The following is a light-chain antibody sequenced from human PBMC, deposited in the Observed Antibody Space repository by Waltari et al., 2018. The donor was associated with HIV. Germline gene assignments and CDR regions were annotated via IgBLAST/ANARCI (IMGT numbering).Light chain of an antibody. CDR1: SSDVGGYNY. CDR2: EVS. CDR3: SSYTSSSTRV. V-gene: IGLV2-14*01. Sequence: QSALTQPASVSGSPGQSITISCTGTSSDVGGYNYVSWYQQPPGKAPKRMIYEVSNRPAGVANRFSGSKSGNTASLTISELQAEDEADYDCSSYTSSSTRVFGTGTKVTVL. J-gene: IGLJ1*01.